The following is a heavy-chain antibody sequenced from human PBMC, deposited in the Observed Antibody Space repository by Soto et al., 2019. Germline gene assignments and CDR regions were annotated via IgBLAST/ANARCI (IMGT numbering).Heavy chain of an antibody. CDR2: MYNTGST. D-gene: IGHD2-21*02. CDR3: ARDLWGYCGTDCYPLDV. V-gene: IGHV4-59*01. J-gene: IGHJ6*02. CDR1: GGSISHYY. Sequence: SETLSLTCTVSGGSISHYYWSWIRQPPGKGLEWIGYMYNTGSTVYNPSFKSRVTISVDTSKNQFSLKLNSVTAADTAVYYCARDLWGYCGTDCYPLDVWGQGTTVTVSS.